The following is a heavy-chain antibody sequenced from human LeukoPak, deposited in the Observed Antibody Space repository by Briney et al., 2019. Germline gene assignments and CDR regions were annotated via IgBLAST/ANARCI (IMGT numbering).Heavy chain of an antibody. CDR3: ARGTRSPYYYGSGSYDY. D-gene: IGHD3-10*01. CDR1: GYTFTSYD. CDR2: MDSNSGNT. Sequence: ASVKVSCKASGYTFTSYDINWVRQATGQGLEWMGWMDSNSGNTGYAQKFQGRVTMPRNTSISTAYMELSSLRSEDTAVYYCARGTRSPYYYGSGSYDYWGQGTLVTVSS. J-gene: IGHJ4*02. V-gene: IGHV1-8*01.